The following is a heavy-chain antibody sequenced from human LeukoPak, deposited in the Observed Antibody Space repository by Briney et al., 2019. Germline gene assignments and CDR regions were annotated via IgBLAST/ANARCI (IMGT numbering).Heavy chain of an antibody. CDR2: ISAYNGNT. CDR1: GYTFTSYD. D-gene: IGHD3-9*01. Sequence: ASVKVSCKASGYTFTSYDINWVRQAPGQGLEWMGWISAYNGNTNYAQKLQGRVTMTTDTSTSTAYMELRSLRSDDTAVYYCARDRATIYDILTGPSEVWGQGTLVTVSS. V-gene: IGHV1-18*01. CDR3: ARDRATIYDILTGPSEV. J-gene: IGHJ4*02.